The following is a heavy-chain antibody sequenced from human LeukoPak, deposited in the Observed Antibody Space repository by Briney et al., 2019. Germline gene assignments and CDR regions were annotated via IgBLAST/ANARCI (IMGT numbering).Heavy chain of an antibody. V-gene: IGHV4-59*01. Sequence: SETLSLTCTVSGGSISSYYWSWIRQPPGKGPEWIGYIYYSGSTNYNPSLKSRVTISVDTSKNQFSLKLSSVTAADTAVYYCARIGVAAAEFNYYYYYYMDVWGKGTTVTVSS. CDR2: IYYSGST. CDR3: ARIGVAAAEFNYYYYYYMDV. J-gene: IGHJ6*03. CDR1: GGSISSYY. D-gene: IGHD6-13*01.